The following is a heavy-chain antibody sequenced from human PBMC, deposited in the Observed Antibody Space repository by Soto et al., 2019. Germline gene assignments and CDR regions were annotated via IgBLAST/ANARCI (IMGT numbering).Heavy chain of an antibody. Sequence: GGSLRLSCAASGFTFSSYAMSWVRQAPGKGLEWVSAISGSGGSTYYADSVKGRFTISRDNSKNTLYLQMNSLRAEDTAVYYCAKVWDYVFWGGPADFDYWGQGPLVTVSS. J-gene: IGHJ4*02. CDR2: ISGSGGST. CDR3: AKVWDYVFWGGPADFDY. V-gene: IGHV3-23*01. CDR1: GFTFSSYA. D-gene: IGHD3-3*01.